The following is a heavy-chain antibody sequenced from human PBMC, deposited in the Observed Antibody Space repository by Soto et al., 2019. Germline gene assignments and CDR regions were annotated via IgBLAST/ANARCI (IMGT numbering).Heavy chain of an antibody. CDR3: TTGSGSDSYYTGVYYYYYYCMGD. D-gene: IGHD3-3*01. J-gene: IGHJ6*02. CDR1: GFTFSNAW. Sequence: GGSLRRSCAASGFTFSNAWMRWVRQAPGKGLEWVGRIKSKTDGGTTDYAAPVKGRFTISRDDSKNTLYLKMNSLKTEDTAVYYCTTGSGSDSYYTGVYYYYYYCMGDYGQLTTV. V-gene: IGHV3-15*01. CDR2: IKSKTDGGTT.